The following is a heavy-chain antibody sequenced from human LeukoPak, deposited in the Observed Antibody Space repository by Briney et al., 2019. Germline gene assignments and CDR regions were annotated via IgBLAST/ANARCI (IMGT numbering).Heavy chain of an antibody. CDR2: ISDSGDST. V-gene: IGHV3-23*01. Sequence: PGGSLRLSCAASGFTFSSYAMTWVCQAPGKGLEWVSGISDSGDSTYYADSVKGRFTISRDNSKNTLYLQMSSLRAEDTAVYYCAKGHPATYFDYWGQGTLVTVSS. J-gene: IGHJ4*02. CDR1: GFTFSSYA. CDR3: AKGHPATYFDY.